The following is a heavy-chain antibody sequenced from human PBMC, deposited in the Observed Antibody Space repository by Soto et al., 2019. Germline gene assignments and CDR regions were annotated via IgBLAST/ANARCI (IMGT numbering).Heavy chain of an antibody. Sequence: VQLVESGGGLVKPGGSLRLSCAASGFTFSSYSMNWVRQAPGKGLEWVSSISSSSSYIYYADSVKGRFTISRDNAKNSLYLQMNSLRAEDTAVYYCAREGYSSGWSYFDYWGQGTLVTVSS. V-gene: IGHV3-21*01. CDR3: AREGYSSGWSYFDY. D-gene: IGHD6-19*01. CDR1: GFTFSSYS. J-gene: IGHJ4*02. CDR2: ISSSSSYI.